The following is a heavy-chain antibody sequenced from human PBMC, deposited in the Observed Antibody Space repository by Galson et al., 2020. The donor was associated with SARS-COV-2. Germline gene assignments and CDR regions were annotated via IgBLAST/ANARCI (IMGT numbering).Heavy chain of an antibody. CDR1: GFTFSSYA. CDR3: AKDLVQWSRIVGATAIDY. CDR2: ISGSGGST. Sequence: GGSLRLSCAASGFTFSSYAMSWVRQAPGKGLEWVSAISGSGGSTYYADSVKGRFTISRDNSKNTLYLQMNSLRAEDTAVYYCAKDLVQWSRIVGATAIDYWGQGTLVTVSS. V-gene: IGHV3-23*01. D-gene: IGHD1-26*01. J-gene: IGHJ4*02.